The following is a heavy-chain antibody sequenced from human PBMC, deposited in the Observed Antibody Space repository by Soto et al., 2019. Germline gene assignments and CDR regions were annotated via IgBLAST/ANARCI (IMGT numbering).Heavy chain of an antibody. CDR2: SRNKANSYTT. CDR3: TVGGIVGATNDY. Sequence: GSLRLSCAASGFTFSDHYLEWVRQAPGKGLEWVARSRNKANSYTTEYAASVKGRFTISRDDSKKSLYLRMNSLKTEDTAVYYCTVGGIVGATNDYWGQGTWVTVSS. CDR1: GFTFSDHY. D-gene: IGHD1-26*01. V-gene: IGHV3-72*01. J-gene: IGHJ4*02.